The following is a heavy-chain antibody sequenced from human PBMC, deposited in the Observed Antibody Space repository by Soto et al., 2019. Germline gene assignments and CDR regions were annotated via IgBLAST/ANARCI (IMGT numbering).Heavy chain of an antibody. CDR1: GGSISSGDYY. CDR2: IYYSGST. CDR3: ARDGWFGELIAGGMDV. Sequence: QVQLQESGPGLVKPSQTLSLTCTVSGGSISSGDYYWSWIRQPPGKGLEWIGYIYYSGSTYYNPSLKSRVTLSVDTSKNQFSLKLSSVTAADTAVYYCARDGWFGELIAGGMDVWGQGTTVTVAS. V-gene: IGHV4-30-4*01. J-gene: IGHJ6*02. D-gene: IGHD3-10*01.